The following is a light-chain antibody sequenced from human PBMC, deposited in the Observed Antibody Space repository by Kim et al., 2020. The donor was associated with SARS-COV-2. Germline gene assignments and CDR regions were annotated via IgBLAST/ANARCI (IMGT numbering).Light chain of an antibody. CDR1: QNISTY. J-gene: IGKJ2*01. CDR3: QQTYTTPGA. V-gene: IGKV1-39*01. CDR2: AAS. Sequence: DIQMTQSPSSLSASVGDRVTITCRASQNISTYLNWYHQKPGQVPKFLIYAASSLESGVPSRFSGSGAGTDFTLTISSLQPDDFATYYGQQTYTTPGAFGQGTKVDIK.